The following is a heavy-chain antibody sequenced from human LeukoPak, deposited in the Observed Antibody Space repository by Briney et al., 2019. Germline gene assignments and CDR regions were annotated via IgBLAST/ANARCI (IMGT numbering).Heavy chain of an antibody. J-gene: IGHJ4*02. CDR1: GYTFTSYG. CDR2: ISAYNGNT. D-gene: IGHD5-12*01. Sequence: ASVKVSCKASGYTFTSYGISWVRQAPGQGLEWMGWISAYNGNTNYAQKLQGRVTMTTDTSTSTAYMELRSLRSDDTAVYYCARDHSPHDVATTPDYWGQGTLVTVSS. CDR3: ARDHSPHDVATTPDY. V-gene: IGHV1-18*01.